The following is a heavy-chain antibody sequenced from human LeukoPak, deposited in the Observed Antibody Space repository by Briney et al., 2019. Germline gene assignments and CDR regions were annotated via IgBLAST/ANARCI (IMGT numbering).Heavy chain of an antibody. J-gene: IGHJ4*02. D-gene: IGHD1-26*01. CDR1: GYTFTGYY. CDR2: INPNSGGT. V-gene: IGHV1-2*02. Sequence: ASVKVSSKASGYTFTGYYMHWVRQAPGQGLEWMGWINPNSGGTNYAQKFQGRVTMTRNTSISTAYMELSRLRSDDTAVYYCARDPIVGVTGVYFDYWGQGTLVTVSS. CDR3: ARDPIVGVTGVYFDY.